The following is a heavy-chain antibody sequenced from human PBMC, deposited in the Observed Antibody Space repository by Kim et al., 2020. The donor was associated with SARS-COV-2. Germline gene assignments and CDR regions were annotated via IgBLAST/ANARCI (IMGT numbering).Heavy chain of an antibody. J-gene: IGHJ6*02. CDR3: AKGIGYCTNGVCYGGYYYGMDV. CDR1: GFTFSSYG. CDR2: ISYDGSNK. V-gene: IGHV3-30*18. D-gene: IGHD2-8*01. Sequence: GGSLRLSCAASGFTFSSYGMHWVRQAPGKGLEWVAVISYDGSNKYYADSVKGRFTISRDNSKNTLYLQMNSLRAEDTAVYYCAKGIGYCTNGVCYGGYYYGMDVWGQGTTVTVSS.